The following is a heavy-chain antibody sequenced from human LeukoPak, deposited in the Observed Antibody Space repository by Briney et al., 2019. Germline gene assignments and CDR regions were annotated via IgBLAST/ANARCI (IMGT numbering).Heavy chain of an antibody. CDR3: ATIAVVGKPTP. V-gene: IGHV4-39*01. J-gene: IGHJ5*02. Sequence: SETLSLTCTVSGGSISSSTYYWGWIRQPPGKGLEWIGIIYYSGSTYYNPSLKSRVPISIDTSKNQFSLRLTSVTAADTAVYHCATIAVVGKPTPWGQGTLVTVSS. CDR2: IYYSGST. D-gene: IGHD6-19*01. CDR1: GGSISSSTYY.